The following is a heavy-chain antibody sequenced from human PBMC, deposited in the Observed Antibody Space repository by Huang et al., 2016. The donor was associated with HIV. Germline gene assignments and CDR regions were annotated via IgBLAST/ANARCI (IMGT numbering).Heavy chain of an antibody. Sequence: QLVESGGGLVKPGGSLRLSCAASGFTFSNAWMSWVRQAPGKGLEWMGRIKSKTDGGTSDYAAPVKGRFTISRDDSKNTLFLQMTSLKTEDAGVYYCTTDQGNNWDNWFDPWGQGTLVTVSS. CDR2: IKSKTDGGTS. CDR3: TTDQGNNWDNWFDP. D-gene: IGHD1-1*01. V-gene: IGHV3-15*01. J-gene: IGHJ5*02. CDR1: GFTFSNAW.